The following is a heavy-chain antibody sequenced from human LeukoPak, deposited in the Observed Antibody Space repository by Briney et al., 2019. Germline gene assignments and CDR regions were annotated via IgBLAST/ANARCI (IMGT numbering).Heavy chain of an antibody. CDR3: AKDFGLVTRPWYYFDY. CDR1: GFTFRDYW. Sequence: GGSLRPSCAASGFTFRDYWMHWIRQAPGKGLEWVSAISGSGGSTYYADSVKGRFTISRDNSKNTLYLQMNSLRAEDTAVYYCAKDFGLVTRPWYYFDYWGQGTLVTVSS. J-gene: IGHJ4*02. CDR2: ISGSGGST. V-gene: IGHV3-23*01. D-gene: IGHD2-21*02.